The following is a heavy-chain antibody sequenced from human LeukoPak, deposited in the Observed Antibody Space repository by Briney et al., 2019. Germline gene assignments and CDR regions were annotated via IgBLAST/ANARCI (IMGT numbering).Heavy chain of an antibody. V-gene: IGHV3-48*03. CDR3: ARDMYSSGWLDAFDI. CDR1: GFTFSSYE. D-gene: IGHD6-19*01. Sequence: GGSLRLSCAASGFTFSSYEMNWVRQAPGKGLEWVPYISSSGSTIYYADSVKGRFTISRDNAKNSLYLQMNSLRAEDTAVYYCARDMYSSGWLDAFDIWGQGTMVTVSS. J-gene: IGHJ3*02. CDR2: ISSSGSTI.